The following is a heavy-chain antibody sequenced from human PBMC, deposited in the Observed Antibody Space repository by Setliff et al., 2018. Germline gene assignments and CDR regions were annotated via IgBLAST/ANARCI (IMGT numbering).Heavy chain of an antibody. J-gene: IGHJ6*02. D-gene: IGHD3-16*01. V-gene: IGHV1-69-2*01. CDR1: GYTFTDYY. CDR3: ASPDYQYYYYYGMDV. CDR2: VDPEDGET. Sequence: GASVKVSCKVSGYTFTDYYMHWVQQAPGKGLEWMGLVDPEDGETIYAEKFQGRVTITADTSTDTAYMELSSLRSEDTAVYYCASPDYQYYYYYGMDVWGQGTTVTVSS.